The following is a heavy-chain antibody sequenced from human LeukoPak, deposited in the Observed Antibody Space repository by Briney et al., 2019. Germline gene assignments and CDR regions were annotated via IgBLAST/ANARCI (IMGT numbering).Heavy chain of an antibody. V-gene: IGHV3-20*04. Sequence: GGSLRLSCAASGFTFDDYGMSWVRQAPGKGLEWVSGNNWNGGSTGYADSVKGRFTISRDNAKNSLYLQMNSLRAEDTALYYCARGNRVLRFLEWLLVFDYWGQGTLVTVSS. J-gene: IGHJ4*02. CDR2: NNWNGGST. D-gene: IGHD3-3*01. CDR1: GFTFDDYG. CDR3: ARGNRVLRFLEWLLVFDY.